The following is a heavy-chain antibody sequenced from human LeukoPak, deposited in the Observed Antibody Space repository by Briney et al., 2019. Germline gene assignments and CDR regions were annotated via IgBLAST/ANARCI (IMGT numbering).Heavy chain of an antibody. V-gene: IGHV3-74*01. J-gene: IGHJ4*02. CDR3: ARGSSTGWPDYFDY. CDR2: INGDGRDT. CDR1: GFTLSTYW. D-gene: IGHD2-2*01. Sequence: GGSLRLSCAASGFTLSTYWMHWVRQAPGKGLLWVSRINGDGRDTPYADSVKGRFTISRDNAKNTLYLQMNSLRAEDTAGYYCARGSSTGWPDYFDYWGRGTLVTVSS.